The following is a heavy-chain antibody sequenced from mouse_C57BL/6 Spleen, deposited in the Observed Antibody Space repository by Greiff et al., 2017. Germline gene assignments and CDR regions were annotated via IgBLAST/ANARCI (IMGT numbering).Heavy chain of an antibody. J-gene: IGHJ4*01. CDR2: INPGSGGT. V-gene: IGHV1-54*01. Sequence: QVQLQQSGAELVRPGTSVKVSCKASGYAFTTYLIEWVKQRPGQGLEWIGVINPGSGGTNYNEKFKGKATLTADKSSSTAYMQLSSLTSEDSAVYFCATMVTMDYWGQGTSVTVSS. CDR1: GYAFTTYL. D-gene: IGHD2-2*01. CDR3: ATMVTMDY.